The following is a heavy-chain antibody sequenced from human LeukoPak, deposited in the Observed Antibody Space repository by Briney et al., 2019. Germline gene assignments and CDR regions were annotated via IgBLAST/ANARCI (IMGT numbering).Heavy chain of an antibody. Sequence: ASVKVSCKASGYTFTSNYRHGVGQAPGKGLEGRGWIKPNSGDTNYAQEFQGRVIVTRDTSINTAYMELSWLRSDDTAVYYCARDGRHYYMDVWGQGTTVTVSS. D-gene: IGHD1-1*01. CDR3: ARDGRHYYMDV. CDR1: GYTFTSNY. J-gene: IGHJ6*02. V-gene: IGHV1-2*02. CDR2: IKPNSGDT.